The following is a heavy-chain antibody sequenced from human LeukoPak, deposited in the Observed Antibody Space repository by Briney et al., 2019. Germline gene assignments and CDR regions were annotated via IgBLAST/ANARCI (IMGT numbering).Heavy chain of an antibody. CDR1: GYTFTRNY. J-gene: IGHJ4*02. D-gene: IGHD3-22*01. V-gene: IGHV1-2*02. CDR3: AGTDYYDSQGDY. Sequence: SVKVSCKASGYTFTRNYMHWVRQAPGQGLEWMGWINPNSGGTDYAQKFQGRVTMTRDTSISTAYMELSRLRSDDTAVYYCAGTDYYDSQGDYWGQGTLVTVSS. CDR2: INPNSGGT.